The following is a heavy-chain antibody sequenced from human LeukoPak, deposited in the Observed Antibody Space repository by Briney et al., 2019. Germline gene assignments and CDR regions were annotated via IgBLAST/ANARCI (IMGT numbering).Heavy chain of an antibody. Sequence: ASVKVSCKASGYTFTSYYMHWVRQPPGQGLEWMGIINPSGGSTSYAQKFQGRVTMTRDVSTSTVYMELSSLRSEDTAVYYCARDGVGGVVAAGYFDYWGQGTLVTVSS. J-gene: IGHJ4*02. CDR1: GYTFTSYY. CDR3: ARDGVGGVVAAGYFDY. CDR2: INPSGGST. V-gene: IGHV1-46*01. D-gene: IGHD2-15*01.